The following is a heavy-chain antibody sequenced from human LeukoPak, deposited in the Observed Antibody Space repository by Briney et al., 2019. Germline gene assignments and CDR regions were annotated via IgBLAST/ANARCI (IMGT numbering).Heavy chain of an antibody. CDR3: AKASVTQRYY. Sequence: GGSLRLSCAASGFTFSSYGMHWVRQAPGKGLEWVAFIRYDESNKYYADSVKGRFTISRDNSKNTLYLQMNSLRAEDTAVYYCAKASVTQRYYWGQGTLVTVSS. D-gene: IGHD4-17*01. V-gene: IGHV3-30*02. CDR2: IRYDESNK. CDR1: GFTFSSYG. J-gene: IGHJ4*02.